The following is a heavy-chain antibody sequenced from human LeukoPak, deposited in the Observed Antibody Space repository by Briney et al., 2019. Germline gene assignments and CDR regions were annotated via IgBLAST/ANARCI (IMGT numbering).Heavy chain of an antibody. V-gene: IGHV1-18*01. CDR1: GYTFTEYG. D-gene: IGHD6-13*01. CDR2: ISAYNGNT. J-gene: IGHJ4*02. Sequence: ASVKVSCKASGYTFTEYGISWVRQAPGQGLEWMGWISAYNGNTNYAQKFQGRVSMTTDTSTNTGHMELGSLRSGDTAVYFCARYAAGRDLDVWGQGTLATVSS. CDR3: ARYAAGRDLDV.